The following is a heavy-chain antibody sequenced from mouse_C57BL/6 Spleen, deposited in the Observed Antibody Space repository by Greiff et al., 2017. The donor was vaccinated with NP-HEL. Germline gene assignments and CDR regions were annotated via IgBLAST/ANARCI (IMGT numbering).Heavy chain of an antibody. J-gene: IGHJ4*01. V-gene: IGHV1-78*01. CDR2: IYPRDGST. CDR1: GYTFTDHT. D-gene: IGHD2-14*01. Sequence: QVQLQQSDAELVKPGASVKISCKVSGYTFTDHTIHWMKQRPEQGLEWIGYIYPRDGSTKYNEKFKGKTTLTADKSSSTAYMQLNSLTSEDSAVYFCAIGEGYPIFYAMDYWGQGTSVTVSS. CDR3: AIGEGYPIFYAMDY.